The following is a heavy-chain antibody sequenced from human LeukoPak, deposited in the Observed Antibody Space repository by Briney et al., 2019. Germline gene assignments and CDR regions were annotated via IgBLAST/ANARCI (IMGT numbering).Heavy chain of an antibody. D-gene: IGHD1-1*01. CDR2: INTNTGNP. J-gene: IGHJ3*02. Sequence: ASVKVSCKASGYTFTSYAMNWVRQAPGQGLGWRGWINTNTGNPTYAQGFTGRFVFSLDTSVSTAYLQISSLKAEDTAVYYCARALTDYSQLPSDAFDIWGQGTMVTVSS. CDR1: GYTFTSYA. V-gene: IGHV7-4-1*02. CDR3: ARALTDYSQLPSDAFDI.